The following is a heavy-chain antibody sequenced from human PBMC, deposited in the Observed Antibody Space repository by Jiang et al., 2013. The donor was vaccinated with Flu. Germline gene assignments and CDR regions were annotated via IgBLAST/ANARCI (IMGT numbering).Heavy chain of an antibody. CDR3: ARHGLATQPDFEY. D-gene: IGHD2-2*01. Sequence: PSQTLSLTCNVSGGSISSGYYWGWIRQPPGKGLEWIGSIYHSGITYYNPSLKSRVTMSVDTSKNQFSLNLSSVTAADTAVYYCARHGLATQPDFEYWGQGTLVTVPS. V-gene: IGHV4-38-2*02. J-gene: IGHJ4*02. CDR2: IYHSGIT. CDR1: GGSISSGYY.